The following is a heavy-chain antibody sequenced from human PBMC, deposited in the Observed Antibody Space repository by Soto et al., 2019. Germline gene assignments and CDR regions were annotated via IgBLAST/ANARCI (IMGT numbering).Heavy chain of an antibody. CDR1: GGSISTDNW. CDR2: TYHSGST. CDR3: AKDSHWGLGY. J-gene: IGHJ4*02. D-gene: IGHD7-27*01. V-gene: IGHV4-4*02. Sequence: QVQLQESGPGLVEPSGTLSLTCTVSGGSISTDNWWSWVRQPPGKGLEWIGETYHSGSTHYNPSLKSRVTISVDISMNQFSLTLSATTAADMGVYYCAKDSHWGLGYWGQGTLVTVSS.